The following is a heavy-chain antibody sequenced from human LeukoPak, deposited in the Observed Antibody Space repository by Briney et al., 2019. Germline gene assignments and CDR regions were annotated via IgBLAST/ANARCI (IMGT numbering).Heavy chain of an antibody. J-gene: IGHJ4*02. V-gene: IGHV1-2*02. D-gene: IGHD5-12*01. CDR3: ARGPELPWQRFDY. CDR1: GYTFTGYY. Sequence: ASVKVSCKASGYTFTGYYMHWVRQAPGQGLEWMGWINPNSGGTNYAQKFQGGVTMTRDTSISTAYMELSRLRSDDTAVYYCARGPELPWQRFDYWGQGTLVTVSS. CDR2: INPNSGGT.